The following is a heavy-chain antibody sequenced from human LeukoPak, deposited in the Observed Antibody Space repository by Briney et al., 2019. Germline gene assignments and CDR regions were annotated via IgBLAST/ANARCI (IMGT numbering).Heavy chain of an antibody. Sequence: PGGSLRLSCAASGFTFSDYYMSWIRQAPGKGLEWVAFMPYGGNNKYYADSVKGRFTISRDNSKNTLYLQMNSLRAEDTAVYYCARRAGDYSHPYDYWGQGTLVTVSS. CDR1: GFTFSDYY. D-gene: IGHD3-22*01. CDR3: ARRAGDYSHPYDY. V-gene: IGHV3-30*03. J-gene: IGHJ4*02. CDR2: MPYGGNNK.